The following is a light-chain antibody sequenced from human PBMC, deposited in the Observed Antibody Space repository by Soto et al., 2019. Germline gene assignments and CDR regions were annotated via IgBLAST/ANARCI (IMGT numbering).Light chain of an antibody. J-gene: IGKJ1*01. CDR3: QQYGSSPCT. CDR2: GAS. Sequence: EIVLSLSPGTLSLTPQERATLSCRASQSVSSSYLAWYQQKPGQAPRLLIYGASSRATGIPDRFSGSGSGTDFTLTISRLEPEDFAVYYCQQYGSSPCTFGQGTKVDIK. CDR1: QSVSSSY. V-gene: IGKV3-20*01.